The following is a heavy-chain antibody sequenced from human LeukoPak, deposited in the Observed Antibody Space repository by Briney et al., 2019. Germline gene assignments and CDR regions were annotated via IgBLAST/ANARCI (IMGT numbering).Heavy chain of an antibody. CDR2: IGTVDDT. CDR3: ARGVWFGELSSPRMDV. CDR1: GFTFSTYD. V-gene: IGHV3-13*01. Sequence: GGSLRLSCAASGFTFSTYDMHWVRQATGKGLEWVSGIGTVDDTYYPGSVKGRFTISREDAKNSLYLQMNSLRAGDTAVYYCARGVWFGELSSPRMDVWGQGTTVTVSS. D-gene: IGHD3-10*01. J-gene: IGHJ6*02.